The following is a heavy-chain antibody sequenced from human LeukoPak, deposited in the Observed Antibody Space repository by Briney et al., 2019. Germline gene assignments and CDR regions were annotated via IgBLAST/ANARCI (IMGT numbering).Heavy chain of an antibody. CDR2: ISSSSSYI. J-gene: IGHJ6*02. CDR1: GFTFSSYS. CDR3: ARDQVVRGYGMGV. D-gene: IGHD3-10*01. V-gene: IGHV3-21*01. Sequence: PGGSLRLSCAASGFTFSSYSMNWVRQAPGKGLEWVSSISSSSSYIYYADSVKGRFTISRDNAKNSLYLQMNSLRAEDTAVYYCARDQVVRGYGMGVWGQGTTVTVSS.